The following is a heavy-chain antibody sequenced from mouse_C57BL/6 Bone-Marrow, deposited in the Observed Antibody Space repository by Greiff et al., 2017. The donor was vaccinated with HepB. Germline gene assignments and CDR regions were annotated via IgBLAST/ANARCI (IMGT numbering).Heavy chain of an antibody. CDR2: INYDGSST. V-gene: IGHV5-16*01. Sequence: EVQLVESEGGLVQPGSSMKLSCTASGFTFSDYYMAWVRQVPEKGLEWVANINYDGSSTYYLDSLKSRFIISRDNAKNILYLQMSSLKSEDTATYYCARGQLGRGFDYWGQGTTLTVSS. CDR1: GFTFSDYY. J-gene: IGHJ2*01. CDR3: ARGQLGRGFDY. D-gene: IGHD4-1*02.